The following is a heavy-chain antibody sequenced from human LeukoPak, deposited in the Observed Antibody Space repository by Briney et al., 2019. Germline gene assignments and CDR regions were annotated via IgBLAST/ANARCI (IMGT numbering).Heavy chain of an antibody. CDR1: GFTFSSYA. D-gene: IGHD6-13*01. V-gene: IGHV3-30-3*01. J-gene: IGHJ6*02. CDR2: ISYDGSNK. CDR3: ARIIVAVAFTPYYYYGMDV. Sequence: GGSLRLSCAASGFTFSSYAMHWVRQAPGKGLEWVAVISYDGSNKYYADSVKGRFTISRDNSKNTLYLQMNSLRAEDTAVYYCARIIVAVAFTPYYYYGMDVWGQGTTVTVSS.